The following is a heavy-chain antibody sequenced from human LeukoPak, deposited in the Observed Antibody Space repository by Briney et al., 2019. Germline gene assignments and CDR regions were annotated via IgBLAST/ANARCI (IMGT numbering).Heavy chain of an antibody. CDR2: ISAYNGNT. V-gene: IGHV1-18*01. J-gene: IGHJ4*02. CDR3: ARDDSVWFGELSHDY. CDR1: RYTFTSYG. D-gene: IGHD3-10*01. Sequence: ASVKVSCKASRYTFTSYGISWVRQAPGQGLEWMGWISAYNGNTNYAQKLQGRVTMTTDTSTSTAYMELRSLRSDDTAVYYCARDDSVWFGELSHDYWGQGTLVIVSS.